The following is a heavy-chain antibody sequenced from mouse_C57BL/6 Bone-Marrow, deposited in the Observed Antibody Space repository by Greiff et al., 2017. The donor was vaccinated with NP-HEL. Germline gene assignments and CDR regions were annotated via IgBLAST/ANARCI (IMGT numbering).Heavy chain of an antibody. Sequence: VKLQESGAELVKPGASVKLSCKASGYTFTSYWMHWVKQRPGQGLEWIGMIHPNSGSTNYNEKFKSKATLTVDKSSSTAYMQLSSLTSEDSAVYYCARKDYGSRCAMDYWGQGTSVTVSS. CDR3: ARKDYGSRCAMDY. CDR1: GYTFTSYW. D-gene: IGHD1-1*01. J-gene: IGHJ4*01. CDR2: IHPNSGST. V-gene: IGHV1-64*01.